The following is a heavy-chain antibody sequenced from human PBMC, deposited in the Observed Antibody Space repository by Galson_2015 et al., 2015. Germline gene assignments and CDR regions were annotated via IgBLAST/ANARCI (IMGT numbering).Heavy chain of an antibody. V-gene: IGHV3-30-3*01. J-gene: IGHJ4*02. CDR1: GFTFSGYA. CDR2: ISYDGSNK. Sequence: SLRLSCAASGFTFSGYAMHWVRQAPGKGLEWVAVISYDGSNKYYADSVKGRFTISRDNPRDTLYLQMNSLRAEDTAVYYCARGRGWETLRKSPFDYWGQGTLVTVS. D-gene: IGHD1-26*01. CDR3: ARGRGWETLRKSPFDY.